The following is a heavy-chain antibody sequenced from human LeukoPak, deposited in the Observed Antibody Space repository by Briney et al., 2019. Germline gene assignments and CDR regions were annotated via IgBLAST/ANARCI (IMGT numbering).Heavy chain of an antibody. CDR3: ATKVYGTTYFSD. CDR1: RFSVSNYE. Sequence: GGSLRLSCADSRFSVSNYEMYWIRQAPGKGLEWLAFIGPSGSPIYYADSVKGRFTISRDNAKNSLYLHMNSLRAEDTAVYYCATKVYGTTYFSDWGQGTLVTVSS. J-gene: IGHJ4*02. V-gene: IGHV3-48*03. D-gene: IGHD4/OR15-4a*01. CDR2: IGPSGSPI.